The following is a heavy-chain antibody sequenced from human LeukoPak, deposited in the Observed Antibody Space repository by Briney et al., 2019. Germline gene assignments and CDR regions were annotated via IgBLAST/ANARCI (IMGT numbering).Heavy chain of an antibody. J-gene: IGHJ4*02. D-gene: IGHD3-22*01. CDR3: ARDTGDSSGYYYDY. V-gene: IGHV4-4*07. CDR2: IYTSGST. Sequence: SETLSLTCTVSGGSISSYYWSWIRQPAGKGLEWVGRIYTSGSTNYNPSLKSRVTMSVGTSKNQFSLKLSSVTAADTAVYYCARDTGDSSGYYYDYWGQGTLVTVSS. CDR1: GGSISSYY.